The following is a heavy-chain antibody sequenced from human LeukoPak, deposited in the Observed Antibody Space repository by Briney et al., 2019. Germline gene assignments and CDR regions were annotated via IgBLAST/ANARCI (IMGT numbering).Heavy chain of an antibody. CDR2: ISESGTGT. J-gene: IGHJ4*02. CDR1: GFTFSSNA. Sequence: GGSLRLSCAASGFTFSSNAMSWVRQAPGKGLEWVSAISESGTGTYYADSVKGRFTISRDNSKNTLSLHMSSLRAEDTAVYYCAKDIAQGYTFGSIEEDYWGQGTLVTVSS. V-gene: IGHV3-23*01. D-gene: IGHD5-18*01. CDR3: AKDIAQGYTFGSIEEDY.